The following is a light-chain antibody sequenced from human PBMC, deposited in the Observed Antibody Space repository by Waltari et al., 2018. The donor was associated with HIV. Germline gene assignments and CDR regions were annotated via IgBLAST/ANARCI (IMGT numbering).Light chain of an antibody. J-gene: IGLJ2*01. CDR1: SSDVGGYNY. CDR3: SSYTDKKHVV. CDR2: EVS. V-gene: IGLV2-14*01. Sequence: QSALTQPASVSGSPGQSIIISCTGSSSDVGGYNYVSWYQQHPGKAPKLMTYEVSNRPSVVSVRFSGSKSGNTSSLTISGLQTEDEADYYCSSYTDKKHVVFGGGTKLTVL.